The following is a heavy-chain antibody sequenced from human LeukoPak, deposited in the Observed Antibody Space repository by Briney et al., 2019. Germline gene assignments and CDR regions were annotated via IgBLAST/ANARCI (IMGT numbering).Heavy chain of an antibody. Sequence: GGSLRLSCAASGFTFSSYWMSWVRQAPGKGLEWAANIKQDGSEKYYVDSVKGRFTISRDNAKNSLYLQMNSLRAEDTAVYYCARGYCTGDSCSGAWFDPWGRGTLVTVSS. J-gene: IGHJ5*02. CDR3: ARGYCTGDSCSGAWFDP. CDR1: GFTFSSYW. D-gene: IGHD2-15*01. CDR2: IKQDGSEK. V-gene: IGHV3-7*05.